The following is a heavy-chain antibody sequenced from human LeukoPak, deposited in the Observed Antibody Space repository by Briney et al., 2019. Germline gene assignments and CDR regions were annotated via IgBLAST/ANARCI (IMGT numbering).Heavy chain of an antibody. Sequence: PSETLSLTXNVSGYSISSGHYWAWIRQPPGRGLEWIGSISYRGDTYYNPSLKSRVTMSVDSSKSQLSLKVRSVTAADTAVYFCARSLRDTSSTAGYDSWGQGTLVTVSS. CDR2: ISYRGDT. CDR3: ARSLRDTSSTAGYDS. D-gene: IGHD2-2*01. J-gene: IGHJ4*02. V-gene: IGHV4-38-2*02. CDR1: GYSISSGHY.